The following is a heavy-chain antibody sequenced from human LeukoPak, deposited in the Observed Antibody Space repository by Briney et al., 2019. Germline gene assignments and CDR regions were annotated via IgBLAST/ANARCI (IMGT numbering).Heavy chain of an antibody. D-gene: IGHD1-26*01. CDR3: AREYSANYNGGICDY. Sequence: ASVEVSCKASGYTFTSYYMHWVRQAPGQGLEWMGIIDPSGGSTTYAQKFQGRVTMTRDTSTSTVYMELSSLRSEDTALYYCAREYSANYNGGICDYWGQGTLVTVSS. CDR1: GYTFTSYY. V-gene: IGHV1-46*01. CDR2: IDPSGGST. J-gene: IGHJ4*02.